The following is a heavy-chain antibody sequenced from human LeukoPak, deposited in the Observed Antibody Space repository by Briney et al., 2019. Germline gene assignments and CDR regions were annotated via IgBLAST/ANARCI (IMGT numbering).Heavy chain of an antibody. Sequence: GASVKVSCKASGYTLTSYGINWMRQAPGQGLEWMGWISTQSGNTNYAQKVQGRLTLTTDRSTNTAYMELRSLRSDDTAVYYCARDSIAVAGWYFDLWGRGTLVTVSS. CDR1: GYTLTSYG. CDR2: ISTQSGNT. CDR3: ARDSIAVAGWYFDL. D-gene: IGHD6-19*01. J-gene: IGHJ2*01. V-gene: IGHV1-18*01.